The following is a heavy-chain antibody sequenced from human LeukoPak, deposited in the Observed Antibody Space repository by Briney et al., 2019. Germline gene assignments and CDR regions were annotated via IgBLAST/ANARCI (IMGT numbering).Heavy chain of an antibody. CDR3: ARGVTSGYYTKKTRFGY. CDR2: IYYSGST. J-gene: IGHJ4*02. CDR1: GGSISSYY. D-gene: IGHD3-22*01. Sequence: SETLSLTCTVSGGSISSYYWSWIRQPPGKGLEWIGYIYYSGSTNYNPSLKSRVTISVDTSKNQFSLKLSSVTAADTAVYYCARGVTSGYYTKKTRFGYWGQGTLVTVSS. V-gene: IGHV4-59*01.